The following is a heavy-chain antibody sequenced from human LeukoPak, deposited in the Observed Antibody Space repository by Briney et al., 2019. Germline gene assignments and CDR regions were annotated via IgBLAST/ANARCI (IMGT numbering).Heavy chain of an antibody. J-gene: IGHJ4*02. CDR3: ARQMPDYYDSSGPFDY. D-gene: IGHD3-22*01. V-gene: IGHV1-2*02. CDR1: GGTFRTSG. Sequence: ASVKVSCKASGGTFRTSGVNWVRQAPGQRLEWMGWINPNSGGTNYAQKFQGRVTMTRDTSISTAYMELSRLRSDDTAEYYCARQMPDYYDSSGPFDYWGQGTLVTVSS. CDR2: INPNSGGT.